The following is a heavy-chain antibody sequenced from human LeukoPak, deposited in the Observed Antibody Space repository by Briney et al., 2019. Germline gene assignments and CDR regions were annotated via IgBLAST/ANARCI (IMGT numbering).Heavy chain of an antibody. D-gene: IGHD3-10*01. Sequence: PGRSLRLSCAASGFTFSNYGMHWVRQAPGKGLEWVAVISYDGSNKYYADSVKGRFTISRDNSKNTLYLQMNSLRAEDTAVYYCANYYGSSYWGQGTLVTVSS. V-gene: IGHV3-30*18. J-gene: IGHJ4*02. CDR2: ISYDGSNK. CDR1: GFTFSNYG. CDR3: ANYYGSSY.